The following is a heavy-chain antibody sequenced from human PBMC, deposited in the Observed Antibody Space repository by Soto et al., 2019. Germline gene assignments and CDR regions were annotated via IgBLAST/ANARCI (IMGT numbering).Heavy chain of an antibody. V-gene: IGHV3-30*18. CDR2: ISYDGSNK. Sequence: QVQLVESGGGVVQPGRSLRLSCAASGFTFSSYGMHWVRQAPGKGLEWVAVISYDGSNKYYADSVKGRFTISRDNSKNTLYLQMNSLRAEDTAVYYCAKVDRSSVGGFDYWGQGTLVTVSS. J-gene: IGHJ4*02. D-gene: IGHD2-2*03. CDR3: AKVDRSSVGGFDY. CDR1: GFTFSSYG.